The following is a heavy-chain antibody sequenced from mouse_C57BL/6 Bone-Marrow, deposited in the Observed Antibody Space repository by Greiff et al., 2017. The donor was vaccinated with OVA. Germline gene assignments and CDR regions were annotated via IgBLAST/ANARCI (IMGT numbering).Heavy chain of an antibody. J-gene: IGHJ1*03. Sequence: VQLQQSGAELVRPGASVKLSCTASGFNIKDDYIHWVKQSPEQGLEWIGWIDPENGDTEYASKFQGKATITADTSSNTAYLQLSSLTSEDTAVYYCTSYYYGSSHWYFDVWGTGTTVTVSS. CDR1: GFNIKDDY. V-gene: IGHV14-4*01. CDR2: IDPENGDT. D-gene: IGHD1-1*01. CDR3: TSYYYGSSHWYFDV.